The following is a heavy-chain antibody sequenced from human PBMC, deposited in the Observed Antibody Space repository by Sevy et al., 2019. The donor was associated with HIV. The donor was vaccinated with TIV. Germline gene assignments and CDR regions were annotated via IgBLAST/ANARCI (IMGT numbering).Heavy chain of an antibody. D-gene: IGHD1-26*01. CDR2: IDQDGSER. Sequence: GGSLRLSCAVSGFTLSNYWMSWVRQAPGKGLEWVANIDQDGSERYYVDSVKGRFTISRDNAKNSLYLQMNSLRADDTAVYYCARDLFSGSYYENYWGQGTLVTVSS. CDR1: GFTLSNYW. J-gene: IGHJ4*02. CDR3: ARDLFSGSYYENY. V-gene: IGHV3-7*01.